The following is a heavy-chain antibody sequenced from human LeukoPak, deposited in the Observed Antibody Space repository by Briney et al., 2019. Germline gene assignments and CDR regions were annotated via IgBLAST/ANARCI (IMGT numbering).Heavy chain of an antibody. D-gene: IGHD6-13*01. V-gene: IGHV3-23*01. CDR1: GFTFSSYA. Sequence: PGGSLRLSCAASGFTFSSYAMSWVRQAPGKGLEWVSAISGSGGSTYYADSVKGRFTISRDNSKNTLYLQMNSLRAEDTAVHYCANHLTIAAVFDYWGQGTLVTVSS. CDR3: ANHLTIAAVFDY. J-gene: IGHJ4*02. CDR2: ISGSGGST.